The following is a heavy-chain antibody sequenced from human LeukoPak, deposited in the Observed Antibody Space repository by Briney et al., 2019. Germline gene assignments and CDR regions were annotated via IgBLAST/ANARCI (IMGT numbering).Heavy chain of an antibody. CDR2: ISSSGSTI. Sequence: GGSLRLSCAASGFTFSDYYMSWIRQAPGKGLEWVSYISSSGSTIYYADSVKGRFTISRDNAKNSLYLQMNSLRAEDTAVYYCASLGYCSSTSCYTSGRYYYYMDVWGKGTTVTVSS. V-gene: IGHV3-11*04. J-gene: IGHJ6*03. CDR3: ASLGYCSSTSCYTSGRYYYYMDV. CDR1: GFTFSDYY. D-gene: IGHD2-2*02.